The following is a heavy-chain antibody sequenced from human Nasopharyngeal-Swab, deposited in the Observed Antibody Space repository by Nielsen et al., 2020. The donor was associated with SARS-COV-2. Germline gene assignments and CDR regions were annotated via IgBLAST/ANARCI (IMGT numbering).Heavy chain of an antibody. Sequence: ASVKVSCKASGFTFTSYYFNWVRQAPGQGLEWMGMIDPFSGSTSYAQRFQGRITVTRGTSTSTVFMEVRSLTSEDTAVYYCTRDQGGGDPYDSWGQGTLVTVSS. V-gene: IGHV1-46*01. CDR1: GFTFTSYY. CDR2: IDPFSGST. D-gene: IGHD2-21*02. J-gene: IGHJ4*02. CDR3: TRDQGGGDPYDS.